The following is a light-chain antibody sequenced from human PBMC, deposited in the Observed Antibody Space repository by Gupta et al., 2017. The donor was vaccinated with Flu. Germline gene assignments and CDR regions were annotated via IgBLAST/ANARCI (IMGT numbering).Light chain of an antibody. Sequence: VGDRVTITWRASQNINNWLAWYQQKPGKAPLLLIHKASTLQTGVPSRFSGSGSGTEFTLTISSLQPEDFATYYCQQYKNYVTFGQGTRLDIK. CDR3: QQYKNYVT. CDR2: KAS. J-gene: IGKJ5*01. CDR1: QNINNW. V-gene: IGKV1-5*03.